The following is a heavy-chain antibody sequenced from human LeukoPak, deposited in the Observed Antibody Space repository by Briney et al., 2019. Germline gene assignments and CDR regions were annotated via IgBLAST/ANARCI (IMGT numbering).Heavy chain of an antibody. D-gene: IGHD3-22*01. CDR3: ASSYYDSSGYIKN. CDR1: GFTFSDYY. Sequence: GESLRLSCAASGFTFSDYYMSWIRQAPGKGLEWGSYITSSGTTIYYAESVKGRFTISRDNAKNSLYLQMNSLRAEDTAVYYCASSYYDSSGYIKNWGQGTLVTVSS. J-gene: IGHJ4*02. V-gene: IGHV3-11*01. CDR2: ITSSGTTI.